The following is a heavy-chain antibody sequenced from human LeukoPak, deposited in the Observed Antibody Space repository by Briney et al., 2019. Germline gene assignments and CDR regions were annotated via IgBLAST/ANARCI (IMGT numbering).Heavy chain of an antibody. CDR1: GGSIGPYY. CDR2: IYTSGST. V-gene: IGHV4-4*07. D-gene: IGHD3-10*01. J-gene: IGHJ4*02. Sequence: SETLCLTCIASGGSIGPYYWSWIRQAAGKGPEWIGRIYTSGSTNYNPSLKSRVTMSVDTSKNQFSLKLSSVTAADTAVYYLARAGLMVRGGDGSFDYWGQGTLVTVSS. CDR3: ARAGLMVRGGDGSFDY.